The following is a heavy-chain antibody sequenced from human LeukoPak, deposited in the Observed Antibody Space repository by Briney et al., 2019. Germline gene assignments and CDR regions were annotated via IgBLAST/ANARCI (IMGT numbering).Heavy chain of an antibody. Sequence: SETLSLTCAVYGGSFSGYYWSWIRQPPGKGLEWIGEINHSGSTNYNPSLKSRVTISVDTSKNQFSLKLSSVTAADTAVYYCARATSYSSSWYSNYYYYYMDVWGKGTTVTVSS. D-gene: IGHD6-13*01. CDR2: INHSGST. J-gene: IGHJ6*03. V-gene: IGHV4-34*01. CDR1: GGSFSGYY. CDR3: ARATSYSSSWYSNYYYYYMDV.